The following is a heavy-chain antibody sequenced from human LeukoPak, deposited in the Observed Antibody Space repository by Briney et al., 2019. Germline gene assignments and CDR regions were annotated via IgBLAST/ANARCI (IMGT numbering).Heavy chain of an antibody. CDR3: TKLAVASADS. CDR1: GFTFSSYE. Sequence: GGSLRLSCAASGFTFSSYEMNWVRQAPGKGLEWVSNISPSGSTKYYADSVKGRFTVSRDNAKNSLYLQMNSLRAGDTGIYYCTKLAVASADSWGQGTLVTVSS. V-gene: IGHV3-48*03. CDR2: ISPSGSTK. D-gene: IGHD6-19*01. J-gene: IGHJ4*02.